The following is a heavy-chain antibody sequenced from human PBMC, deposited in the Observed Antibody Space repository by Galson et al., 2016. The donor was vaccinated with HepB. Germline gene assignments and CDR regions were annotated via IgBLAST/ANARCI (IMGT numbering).Heavy chain of an antibody. D-gene: IGHD2-21*02. J-gene: IGHJ4*02. CDR3: ARQTAEGSFDY. CDR1: GYRFHTYW. CDR2: IFPNNAET. V-gene: IGHV5-51*01. Sequence: QSGAEVKKPGESLKISCQVSGYRFHTYWIAWVRQMPGKGLAWMGMIFPNNAETRYSPSLQGQITISAEKSLSIAYLHWSSVRASDSAMYYCARQTAEGSFDYWGQGTLATVSS.